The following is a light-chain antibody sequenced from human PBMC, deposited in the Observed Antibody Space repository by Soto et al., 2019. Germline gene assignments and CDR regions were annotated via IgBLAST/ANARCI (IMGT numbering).Light chain of an antibody. Sequence: PGERVTLSCRASQSVSSSYLTWYQQKPGQAPRLLIYGASTRATSIPARFSGSGSGTDFTLTISSLQPEDFAVYYCQQNDNLPTWTFGQGTKVDIK. CDR2: GAS. CDR1: QSVSSSY. V-gene: IGKV3D-7*01. CDR3: QQNDNLPTWT. J-gene: IGKJ1*01.